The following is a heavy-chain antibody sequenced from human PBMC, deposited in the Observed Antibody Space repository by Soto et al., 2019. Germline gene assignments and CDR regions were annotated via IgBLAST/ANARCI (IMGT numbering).Heavy chain of an antibody. D-gene: IGHD2-15*01. CDR3: ARGPVCSGGSCYSAFDY. CDR1: GGSFSGYY. Sequence: QVQLQQWGAGLLKPSETLSLTCAVYGGSFSGYYWSWIRQPPGKGLEWIGEINHSGSTNYNPSLKSRVTVSVATSKNQFSLELRSVTAADTAVYYCARGPVCSGGSCYSAFDYWGQGTLVTVS. J-gene: IGHJ4*02. V-gene: IGHV4-34*01. CDR2: INHSGST.